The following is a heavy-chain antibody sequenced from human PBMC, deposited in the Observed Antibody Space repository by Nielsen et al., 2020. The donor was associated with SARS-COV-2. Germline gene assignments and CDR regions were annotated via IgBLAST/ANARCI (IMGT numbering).Heavy chain of an antibody. CDR3: ARTSRGRFLEWLFTDAFDI. J-gene: IGHJ3*02. CDR1: GYTFTSYG. CDR2: IIPIFGTA. Sequence: SVKVSCKASGYTFTSYGISWVRQAPGQGLEWMGGIIPIFGTANYAQKFQGRVTITADESTSTAYMELSSLRSEDTAVYYCARTSRGRFLEWLFTDAFDIWGQGTMVTVSS. V-gene: IGHV1-69*13. D-gene: IGHD3-3*01.